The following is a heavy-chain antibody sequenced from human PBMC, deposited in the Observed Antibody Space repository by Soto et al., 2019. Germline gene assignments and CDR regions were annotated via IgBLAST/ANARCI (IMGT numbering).Heavy chain of an antibody. D-gene: IGHD1-26*01. CDR1: GGSISSGGYY. Sequence: PSETLSLTCTVSGGSISSGGYYWSWIRQHPGKGLEWIGYIYYSGSTYYNPSLKGRVTISVDTSKNQFSLKLSSVTAADTAVYYCARSVRRNSGSYRDYYGMDVWGQGTTVTVSS. CDR3: ARSVRRNSGSYRDYYGMDV. V-gene: IGHV4-31*03. J-gene: IGHJ6*02. CDR2: IYYSGST.